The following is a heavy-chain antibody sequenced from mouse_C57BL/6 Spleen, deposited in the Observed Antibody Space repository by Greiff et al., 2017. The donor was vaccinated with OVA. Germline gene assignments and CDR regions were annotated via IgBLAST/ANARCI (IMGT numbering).Heavy chain of an antibody. CDR2: ISAGGSYT. V-gene: IGHV5-4*01. D-gene: IGHD1-3*01. CDR3: ARYHDDGSGAMDY. Sequence: EVHLVESGAGLVKPGASLKLSCAASGFTFSSYSMSWVRQTPEQSLEWIGTISAGGSYTYYPDNFKGRFTITIDKAYNNPYLQMSHLKSGDTAMYYCARYHDDGSGAMDYWGQGTSVTVSS. J-gene: IGHJ4*01. CDR1: GFTFSSYS.